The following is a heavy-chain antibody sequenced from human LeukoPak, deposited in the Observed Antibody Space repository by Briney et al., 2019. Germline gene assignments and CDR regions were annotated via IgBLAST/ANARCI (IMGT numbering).Heavy chain of an antibody. CDR3: ARLVSSGYYVDNWFDP. J-gene: IGHJ5*02. D-gene: IGHD3-22*01. Sequence: PSETLSLTCTVSGGSISSSSYYWGWIRQPPGKELEWIGSIYYSGSTYYNPSLKSRVTISVDTSKNQFSLKLSSVTAADTAVYYCARLVSSGYYVDNWFDPWGQGTLVTVSS. CDR2: IYYSGST. CDR1: GGSISSSSYY. V-gene: IGHV4-39*01.